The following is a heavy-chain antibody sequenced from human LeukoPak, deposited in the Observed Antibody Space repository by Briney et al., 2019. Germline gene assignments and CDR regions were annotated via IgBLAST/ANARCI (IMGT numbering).Heavy chain of an antibody. CDR2: IYYSGST. Sequence: SETLSLTCTVSGGSINGYYWSLIRQPPGKGLEWIGYIYYSGSTNYNPSLKSRVTISIDTSKNQFSLKLSSVTAADTAVYYCVRGRGTAVTTGNWFDPWGQGTLVTVSS. CDR3: VRGRGTAVTTGNWFDP. CDR1: GGSINGYY. J-gene: IGHJ5*02. V-gene: IGHV4-59*08. D-gene: IGHD4-17*01.